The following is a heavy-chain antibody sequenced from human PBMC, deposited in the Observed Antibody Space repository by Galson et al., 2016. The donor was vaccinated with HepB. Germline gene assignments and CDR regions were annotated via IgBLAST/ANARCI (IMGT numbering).Heavy chain of an antibody. V-gene: IGHV1-58*02. CDR2: IVFGSGNT. D-gene: IGHD1-26*01. CDR3: AMDRLGGLDY. Sequence: SVKVSCKASGFNFGSKAIHWVRQARGQHLEWIGWIVFGSGNTNFAQDLQERVTFARDISTNTVHMDLGDLTSDDTAVYYCAMDRLGGLDYWGQGTQVTVS. CDR1: GFNFGSKA. J-gene: IGHJ4*02.